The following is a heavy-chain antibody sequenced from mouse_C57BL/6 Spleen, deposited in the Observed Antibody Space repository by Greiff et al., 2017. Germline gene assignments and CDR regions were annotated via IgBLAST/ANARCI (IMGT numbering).Heavy chain of an antibody. D-gene: IGHD2-4*01. CDR3: ATGDDYGAWFAY. J-gene: IGHJ3*01. Sequence: QVQLKESGPGLVQPSQSLSITCTVSGFSLTSYGVHWVRQSPGKSLEWLGVIWSGGSTDYNAAFISSLSSSKDNSKSHVFFKMNSLQADDTAIYYCATGDDYGAWFAYWGQGTLVTVSA. CDR1: GFSLTSYG. CDR2: IWSGGST. V-gene: IGHV2-2*01.